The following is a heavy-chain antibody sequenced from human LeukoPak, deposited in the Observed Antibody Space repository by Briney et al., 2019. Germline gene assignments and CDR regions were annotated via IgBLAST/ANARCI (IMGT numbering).Heavy chain of an antibody. J-gene: IGHJ4*02. D-gene: IGHD6-13*01. CDR1: GGSINGYY. Sequence: PSETLSLTCTVSGGSINGYYWSWIRQPPEKGLEWIGYIYYRGSTNYNPSLKSRVTISVDTSKNQFSLKLSSVTAADTAVYYCARGAGYDRKYYFDYWGQGTLVTVSS. V-gene: IGHV4-59*01. CDR2: IYYRGST. CDR3: ARGAGYDRKYYFDY.